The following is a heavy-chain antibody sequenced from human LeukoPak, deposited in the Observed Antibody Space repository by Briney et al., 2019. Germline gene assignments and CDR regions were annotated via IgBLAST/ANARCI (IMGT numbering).Heavy chain of an antibody. V-gene: IGHV1-18*01. CDR2: ISPYNGNT. CDR1: GYTFTSYG. J-gene: IGHJ6*03. CDR3: ARRPGGRSGYHPLEDNYYYYYMDV. D-gene: IGHD3-22*01. Sequence: ASVKVSCKASGYTFTSYGISWVRQPPGQGLEGMGWISPYNGNTNCVQKLQGRVTMTTDPSTSTAYMELRSLRSDDTAIYSCARRPGGRSGYHPLEDNYYYYYMDVWGKGTTVTVSS.